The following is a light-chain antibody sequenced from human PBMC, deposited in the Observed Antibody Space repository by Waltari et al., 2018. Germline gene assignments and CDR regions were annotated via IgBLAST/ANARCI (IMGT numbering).Light chain of an antibody. Sequence: DIVLTQSPDSLAVSLGERATINCKSSQSVVFSSNNKNYLAWYQQKPGQPPKLLITWASTRESGVPDRFSGSGSETDFTLTISSLQAEDEAVYYCQQCYTFPYTFGQGTKLEIK. CDR1: QSVVFSSNNKNY. CDR2: WAS. V-gene: IGKV4-1*01. CDR3: QQCYTFPYT. J-gene: IGKJ2*01.